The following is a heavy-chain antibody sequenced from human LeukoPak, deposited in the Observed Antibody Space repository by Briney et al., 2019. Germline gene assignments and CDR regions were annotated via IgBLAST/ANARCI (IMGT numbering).Heavy chain of an antibody. V-gene: IGHV5-51*01. CDR3: ARSDSSGYGGLGY. Sequence: GESLKISCKGSGYSFNTYWIGWVRQMPGKGLEWMGIIYPGDSDTKYSPSFQGQVTISADKSISTAYLQWSSLKASDTAMYYCARSDSSGYGGLGYWGQGTLVTVSS. J-gene: IGHJ4*02. CDR1: GYSFNTYW. D-gene: IGHD3-22*01. CDR2: IYPGDSDT.